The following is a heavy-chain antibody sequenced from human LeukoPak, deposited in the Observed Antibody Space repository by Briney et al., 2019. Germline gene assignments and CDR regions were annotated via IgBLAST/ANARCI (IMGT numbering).Heavy chain of an antibody. J-gene: IGHJ4*02. D-gene: IGHD5-18*01. V-gene: IGHV1-46*01. CDR3: ARKIISDTYGSFLAY. CDR1: GYTFTTYY. Sequence: ASVKVSCKASGYTFTTYYMHWVRQAPGQGLEWMGVINPGDGSTNYEQKFQGRVTMTRDTSTTTVYMEVSSLRSDDTAVYYCARKIISDTYGSFLAYWGQGTLVTVSS. CDR2: INPGDGST.